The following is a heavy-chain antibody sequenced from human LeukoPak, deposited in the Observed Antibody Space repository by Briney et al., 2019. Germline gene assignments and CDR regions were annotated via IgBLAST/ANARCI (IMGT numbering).Heavy chain of an antibody. D-gene: IGHD1-20*01. J-gene: IGHJ4*02. CDR3: AKALGSITGTLGY. V-gene: IGHV3-9*01. CDR2: ISWNSGFI. CDR1: GFSFDDYA. Sequence: GGSLRLSCAASGFSFDDYAMHWVRQAPGKGLEWVSSISWNSGFIDYADSVKGRFTISRDNARKSLFLQMNSLRAEDTAVYYCAKALGSITGTLGYWGQGTLVTVSS.